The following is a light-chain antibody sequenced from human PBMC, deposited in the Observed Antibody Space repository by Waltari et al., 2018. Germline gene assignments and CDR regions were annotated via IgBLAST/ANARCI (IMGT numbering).Light chain of an antibody. CDR2: GAS. V-gene: IGKV3-20*01. CDR3: QQYGSSPWT. Sequence: EIVLTQSPGTLSLSSGERATLSCRASQSVSSSYLAWYQQKPGQAPRLLIYGASSRATGIPDRFRGSGSGTAFTLTIIRLEPEDFAVYYCQQYGSSPWTFGQGTKVEIK. J-gene: IGKJ1*01. CDR1: QSVSSSY.